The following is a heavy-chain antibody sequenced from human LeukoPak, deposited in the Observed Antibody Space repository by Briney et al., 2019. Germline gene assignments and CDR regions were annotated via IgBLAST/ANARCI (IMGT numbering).Heavy chain of an antibody. CDR2: ISGSGGST. D-gene: IGHD1-26*01. V-gene: IGHV3-23*01. CDR3: ARDSSVGATPRPLDY. Sequence: PGGSLRLSCAASGFTFSSYAMSWVRQAPGKGLEWVAAISGSGGSTYYADSVKGRFTISRDNSKNTLYLQMNSLRAEDTAVYYCARDSSVGATPRPLDYWGQGTLVTVSS. J-gene: IGHJ4*02. CDR1: GFTFSSYA.